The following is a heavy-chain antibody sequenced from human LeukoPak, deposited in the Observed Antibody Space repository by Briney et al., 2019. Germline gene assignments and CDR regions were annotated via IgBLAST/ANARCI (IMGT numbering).Heavy chain of an antibody. V-gene: IGHV3-30*19. CDR3: ARGYCTSSSCYNDY. J-gene: IGHJ4*02. CDR1: GFTFSSYG. Sequence: PGGSLRLSCAASGFTFSSYGMHWVRQAPGKGLEWVATMSFDVNNKYYADSVRGRFTISRDNSKNTLYLQMNSLGAEDTAVYSCARGYCTSSSCYNDYWGQGTLVTVSS. CDR2: MSFDVNNK. D-gene: IGHD2-2*02.